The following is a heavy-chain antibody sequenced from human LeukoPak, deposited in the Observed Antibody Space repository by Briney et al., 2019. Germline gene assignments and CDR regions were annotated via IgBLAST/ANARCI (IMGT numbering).Heavy chain of an antibody. CDR1: GFTFSDSY. V-gene: IGHV3-11*01. CDR3: SRDPRVLDY. CDR2: IGPSGNFI. J-gene: IGHJ4*02. Sequence: TGGSLRPSCEASGFTFSDSYMSWLRQPPGKGLESISYIGPSGNFINYADSVKGRFTISRDNAKKSLYLQINSLRAEDTAVYYCSRDPRVLDYWGQGTLVTVSS.